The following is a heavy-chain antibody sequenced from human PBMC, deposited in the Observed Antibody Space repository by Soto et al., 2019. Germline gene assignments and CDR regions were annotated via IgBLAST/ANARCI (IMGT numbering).Heavy chain of an antibody. CDR3: ARESITIFGAGCGMDV. J-gene: IGHJ6*02. CDR2: INPNSGGT. D-gene: IGHD3-3*01. CDR1: GYTFTGYY. Sequence: ASVKVSCKASGYTFTGYYMHWVRQAPGQGLEWMGWINPNSGGTNYAQKFQGRVTMTRDTSISTAYMELSRLRSDDTAVYYCARESITIFGAGCGMDVWGQGTTVTVSS. V-gene: IGHV1-2*02.